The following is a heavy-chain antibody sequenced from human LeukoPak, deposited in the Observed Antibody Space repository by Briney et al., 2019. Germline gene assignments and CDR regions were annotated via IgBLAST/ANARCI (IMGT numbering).Heavy chain of an antibody. CDR2: INHSGST. CDR1: GGSISSSSYY. Sequence: PSETLSLTCTVSGGSISSSSYYWGWIRQSPGKGLEWIGEINHSGSTNYNPSLKSRVTISIDTSKNQFSLKLSSVTAADTAVYYCARQGYHDYVWGSYEIDIWGQGTMVTVSS. CDR3: ARQGYHDYVWGSYEIDI. D-gene: IGHD3-16*01. V-gene: IGHV4-39*01. J-gene: IGHJ3*02.